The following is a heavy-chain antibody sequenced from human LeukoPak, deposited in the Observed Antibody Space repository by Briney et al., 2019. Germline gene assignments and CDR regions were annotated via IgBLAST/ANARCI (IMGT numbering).Heavy chain of an antibody. CDR2: ISGSGGST. CDR3: ATRWGMTVAGTFY. D-gene: IGHD6-19*01. V-gene: IGHV3-23*01. Sequence: GGSLRLSCAASGFTFSSYAMSWVRQAPGKGLEWVSAISGSGGSTYYADSVKGRFTISRDNSKNTLYLQMNSLRVEDTAVYYCATRWGMTVAGTFYWGQGTLVTVSS. J-gene: IGHJ4*02. CDR1: GFTFSSYA.